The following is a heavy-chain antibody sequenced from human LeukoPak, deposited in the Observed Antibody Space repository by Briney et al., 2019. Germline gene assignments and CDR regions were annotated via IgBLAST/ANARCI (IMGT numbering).Heavy chain of an antibody. CDR1: GYTFTGYY. V-gene: IGHV1-2*02. Sequence: ASVKVSCKASGYTFTGYYMHWVRQAPGQGLEWMGWINPNSGGTNYAQKFQGRVTMTKDTSISTAYMELSRLRSDDTAVYYCASSDSWTDVCDYWGQGTLVTVSS. D-gene: IGHD1-1*01. CDR2: INPNSGGT. J-gene: IGHJ4*02. CDR3: ASSDSWTDVCDY.